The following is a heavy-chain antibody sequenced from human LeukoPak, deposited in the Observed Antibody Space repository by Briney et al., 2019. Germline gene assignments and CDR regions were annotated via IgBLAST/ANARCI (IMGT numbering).Heavy chain of an antibody. CDR3: AKELHGSGNYAFDY. D-gene: IGHD3-10*01. CDR1: GFTFSSYA. V-gene: IGHV3-23*01. J-gene: IGHJ4*02. CDR2: VSVYGGTT. Sequence: GGSLRLSCAASGFTFSSYAMSWVRQAPGKGLEWVSTVSVYGGTTYYADSVKGRFTISRDSSKNTLYLQMNSLRPEDAAVYFCAKELHGSGNYAFDYWGQGTLVTVSS.